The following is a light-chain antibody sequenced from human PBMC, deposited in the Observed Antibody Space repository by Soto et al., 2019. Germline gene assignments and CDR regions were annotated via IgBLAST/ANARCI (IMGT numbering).Light chain of an antibody. J-gene: IGKJ1*01. CDR1: QSVSSN. V-gene: IGKV3-15*01. CDR3: QQYNNWPPGT. CDR2: GAS. Sequence: EIGMTQSPATLSVSPGERATLSCRASQSVSSNLAWYQQKPGQAPRLLIYGASTRATGIPARFSGSGSGTEFTLTISSLQSEDFAVYYCQQYNNWPPGTFGQGTKVDI.